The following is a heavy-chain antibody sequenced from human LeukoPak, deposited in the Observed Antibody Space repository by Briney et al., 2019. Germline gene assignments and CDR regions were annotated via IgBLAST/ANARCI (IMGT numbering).Heavy chain of an antibody. Sequence: ASVKVSCKTSGYTSTNYDINWVRQATGQGLEWLGWMSPNNGNTGYAQKFQGRVTITADESTSTAYMELSSLRSEDTAVYYCARDRDLTYYYDSSGYYKTPGSLNYYYYGMDVWGQGTTVTVSS. CDR2: MSPNNGNT. V-gene: IGHV1-8*01. CDR3: ARDRDLTYYYDSSGYYKTPGSLNYYYYGMDV. CDR1: GYTSTNYD. D-gene: IGHD3-22*01. J-gene: IGHJ6*02.